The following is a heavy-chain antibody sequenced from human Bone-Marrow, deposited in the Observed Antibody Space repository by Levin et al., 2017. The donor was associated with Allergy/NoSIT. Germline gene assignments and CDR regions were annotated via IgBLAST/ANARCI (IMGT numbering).Heavy chain of an antibody. D-gene: IGHD1/OR15-1a*01. J-gene: IGHJ4*02. V-gene: IGHV1-2*06. CDR3: ARDGTTSSFDF. CDR1: GYTFIDYY. Sequence: GESLKISCKASGYTFIDYYMHWVRQAPGQGLEWMGRIDPRRGDTNNAQKFQGRVTMTRDTSISTAYMELSSLRPDDTAIYYCARDGTTSSFDFWGQGTLVTVSS. CDR2: IDPRRGDT.